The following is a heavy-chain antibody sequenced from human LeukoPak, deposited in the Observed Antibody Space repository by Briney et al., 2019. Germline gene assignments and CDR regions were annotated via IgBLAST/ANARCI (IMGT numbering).Heavy chain of an antibody. CDR1: GFTFSSYA. J-gene: IGHJ4*02. V-gene: IGHV3-23*01. Sequence: PGGSLRLSCAASGFTFSSYAMSWVRQARGKGLEWVSAISGSGGSTYYADSVKGRFTISRDNSKNTLYLQMNSLRAEDTAVYYCAKDHYYPMYYFDYWGQGTLVTVSS. CDR2: ISGSGGST. CDR3: AKDHYYPMYYFDY. D-gene: IGHD3-22*01.